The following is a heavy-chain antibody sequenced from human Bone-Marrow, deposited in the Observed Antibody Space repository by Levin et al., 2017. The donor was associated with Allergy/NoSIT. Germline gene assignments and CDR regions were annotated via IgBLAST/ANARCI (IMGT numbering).Heavy chain of an antibody. J-gene: IGHJ5*02. CDR1: GDSISDYS. CDR3: VRRVKERRDYGLYNGFDP. D-gene: IGHD5-24*01. CDR2: IYSSGSS. Sequence: ESLKISCTVSGDSISDYSWNWIRQPAGKGLEWIGRIYSSGSSNYNPSLKGRVTMSVDTSKNQFSLRLISVTAADTAVYYCVRRVKERRDYGLYNGFDPWGQGTLVTVSS. V-gene: IGHV4-4*07.